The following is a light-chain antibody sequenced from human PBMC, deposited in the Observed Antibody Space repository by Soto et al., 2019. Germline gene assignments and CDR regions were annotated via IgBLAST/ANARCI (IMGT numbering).Light chain of an antibody. V-gene: IGKV3-20*01. CDR3: QQYAGSPRT. J-gene: IGKJ1*01. Sequence: EFVLTQSPGTLSLSPGERATLFCRASQTITTSQLAWYQQKPGQAPRVLIFGASNRATGIPDRFSGSGSGTDFTLTISRLEPEDFAIYYCQQYAGSPRTFGQGTTVEVK. CDR1: QTITTSQ. CDR2: GAS.